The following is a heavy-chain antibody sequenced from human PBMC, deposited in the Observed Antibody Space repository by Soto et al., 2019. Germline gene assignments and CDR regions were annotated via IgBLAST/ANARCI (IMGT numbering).Heavy chain of an antibody. V-gene: IGHV1-46*01. J-gene: IGHJ6*02. CDR1: GYTLTTFF. CDR2: INPGYHAGRST. CDR3: ARDAIVAGATTGMDV. Sequence: QVQLVQSGAEVKKPGASVKVSCKASGYTLTTFFMHWVRQDPGQGLEWMGVINPGYHAGRSTTYAQKFQGRVTMTTDTSTSTVYMELSRLRSDDTSVYYCARDAIVAGATTGMDVWGQWTTVTVSS. D-gene: IGHD1-26*01.